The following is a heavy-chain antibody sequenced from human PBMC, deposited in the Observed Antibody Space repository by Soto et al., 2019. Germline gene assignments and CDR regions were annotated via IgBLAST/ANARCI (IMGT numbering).Heavy chain of an antibody. CDR1: GDSISNSRFY. CDR3: ARDYFDSSDYTTNWFDP. CDR2: IYHTGNA. Sequence: QLQLQESGPGLVKSSETLSLTCSVSGDSISNSRFYWAWIRQPPGEGLEWIGSIYHTGNAYYNPPLKSRVTIFVDTSKNQFSLKLTSVTAADTALYYCARDYFDSSDYTTNWFDPWGQGTLVTVSS. J-gene: IGHJ5*02. V-gene: IGHV4-39*01. D-gene: IGHD3-22*01.